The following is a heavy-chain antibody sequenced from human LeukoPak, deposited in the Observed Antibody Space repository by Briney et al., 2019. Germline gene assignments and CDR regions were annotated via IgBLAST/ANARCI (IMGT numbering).Heavy chain of an antibody. D-gene: IGHD4-17*01. Sequence: SETLSLTCTVSGGSTSSSSYYWGWIRQPPGKGLEWIGEINHSGSTNYNPSLKSRVTISVDTSKNQFSLKLSSVTAADTAVYYCARRTTTVKAFDYWGQGTLVTVSS. J-gene: IGHJ4*02. CDR3: ARRTTTVKAFDY. V-gene: IGHV4-39*07. CDR2: INHSGST. CDR1: GGSTSSSSYY.